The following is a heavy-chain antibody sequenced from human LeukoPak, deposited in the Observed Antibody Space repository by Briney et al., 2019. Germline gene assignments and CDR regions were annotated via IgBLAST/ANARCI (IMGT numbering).Heavy chain of an antibody. V-gene: IGHV1-69*05. CDR1: GSTFSNYA. CDR3: ARDNSNDYAPSRFDP. D-gene: IGHD3-16*01. J-gene: IGHJ5*02. Sequence: SVKVSCKASGSTFSNYAFSWVRQAPGQGLEWMGRIIPIFGTTNYAQKFQGRATITTDESTSTAHMELSSLTSADTAVYYCARDNSNDYAPSRFDPWGQGTLVTVSS. CDR2: IIPIFGTT.